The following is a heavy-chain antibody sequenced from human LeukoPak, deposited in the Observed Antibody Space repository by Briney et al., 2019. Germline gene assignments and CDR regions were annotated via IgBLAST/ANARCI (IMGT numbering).Heavy chain of an antibody. CDR3: AKDLHETYYDFWRCYSDYSFDS. CDR1: GFTFSSYT. J-gene: IGHJ4*02. D-gene: IGHD3-3*01. V-gene: IGHV3-23*01. Sequence: GGSLRLSCAASGFTFSSYTMSWVRQAPGKGLEWVSAISGSGGSTYYADSVKGRFTISRENSKNTLYLQKKRLRDEETGVYYDAKDLHETYYDFWRCYSDYSFDSWGQGPLVTVSS. CDR2: ISGSGGST.